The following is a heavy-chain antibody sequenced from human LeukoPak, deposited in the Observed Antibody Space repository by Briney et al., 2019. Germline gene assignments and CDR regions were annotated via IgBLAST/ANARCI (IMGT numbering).Heavy chain of an antibody. CDR1: GFTFSSYG. J-gene: IGHJ4*02. Sequence: PGRSLRLSCAASGFTFSSYGMHWVRQAPGRGLEWVAVIWYDGSNKYYADSVKGRFTISRDNSKNTLYLQMNSLRAEDTAVYYCAKDFWAGRGGYSPTGFDYWGQGTLVTVSS. V-gene: IGHV3-33*06. CDR3: AKDFWAGRGGYSPTGFDY. CDR2: IWYDGSNK. D-gene: IGHD5-24*01.